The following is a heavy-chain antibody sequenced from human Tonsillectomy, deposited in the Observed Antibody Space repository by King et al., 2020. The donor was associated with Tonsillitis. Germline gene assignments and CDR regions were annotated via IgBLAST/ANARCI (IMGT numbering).Heavy chain of an antibody. D-gene: IGHD3-16*01. Sequence: VQLVESGAEVKKPGESLRISCKGSGYSFTNYWISWVRQMPGKGLEWMGRIDPGDSYTNYSPSFQGHVTISVDKSINTAYLQWGSLKAPDTAMYYCASHEGGAFDIWGQGTMVTVSS. J-gene: IGHJ3*02. CDR1: GYSFTNYW. CDR2: IDPGDSYT. V-gene: IGHV5-10-1*03. CDR3: ASHEGGAFDI.